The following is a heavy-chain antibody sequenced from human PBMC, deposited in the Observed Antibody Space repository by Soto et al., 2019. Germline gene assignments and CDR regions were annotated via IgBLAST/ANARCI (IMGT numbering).Heavy chain of an antibody. CDR2: IYSGGST. CDR1: GFTVSSNY. CDR3: ARDLITYYSYYMDV. D-gene: IGHD2-8*01. J-gene: IGHJ6*03. V-gene: IGHV3-66*01. Sequence: EVQLVESGGGLVQPGGSLRLSCAASGFTVSSNYMSWVRQAPGKGLEWVSVIYSGGSTYYADSVKGRFTISRDNSKNTLYLQMNSLRAEDTAVYYRARDLITYYSYYMDVWGKGTTVTVSS.